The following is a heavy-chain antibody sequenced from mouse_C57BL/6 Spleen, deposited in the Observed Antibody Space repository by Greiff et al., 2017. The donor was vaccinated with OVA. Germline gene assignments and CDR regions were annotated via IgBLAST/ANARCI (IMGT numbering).Heavy chain of an antibody. CDR3: ESSHGSTHYYAMYS. V-gene: IGHV1-82*01. Sequence: QVQLQQSGPELVKPGASVKISCKASGYAFSSSWMNWVKQRPGKGLEWIGRIYPGDGDTNYNGKFKGKATLTADKSSSTAYMQLSSLTSEDSAVYFCESSHGSTHYYAMYSGGKEPPPPVSS. J-gene: IGHJ4*01. D-gene: IGHD1-1*01. CDR2: IYPGDGDT. CDR1: GYAFSSSW.